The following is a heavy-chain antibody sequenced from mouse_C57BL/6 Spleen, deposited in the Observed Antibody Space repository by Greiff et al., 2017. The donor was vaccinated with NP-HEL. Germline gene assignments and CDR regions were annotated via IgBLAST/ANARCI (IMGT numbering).Heavy chain of an antibody. CDR2: IWSGGST. CDR1: GFSLTSYG. V-gene: IGHV2-2*01. Sequence: VQLQQSGPGLVQPSQSLSITCTVSGFSLTSYGVHWVRQSPGKGLEWLGVIWSGGSTDYNAAFISRLSISKDNSKSQVFFKMNSLQADDTAIYYCARIYYGYDEEAMDYWGQGTSVTVSS. J-gene: IGHJ4*01. D-gene: IGHD2-2*01. CDR3: ARIYYGYDEEAMDY.